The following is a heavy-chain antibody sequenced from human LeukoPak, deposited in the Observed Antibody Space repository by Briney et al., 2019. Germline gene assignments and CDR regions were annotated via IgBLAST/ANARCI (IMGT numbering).Heavy chain of an antibody. CDR3: ARVKGYSESFNRDFDY. CDR1: GFSFRSHW. CDR2: IKQDGIEK. Sequence: GGSLRLSCAVSGFSFRSHWMSWVRQAPGKGPEWVANIKQDGIEKYYVDYVKGRFTISRDNAKNSLYLQMESLRVEDTAVYYCARVKGYSESFNRDFDYWGQGTLVTVSS. J-gene: IGHJ4*02. V-gene: IGHV3-7*01. D-gene: IGHD1-26*01.